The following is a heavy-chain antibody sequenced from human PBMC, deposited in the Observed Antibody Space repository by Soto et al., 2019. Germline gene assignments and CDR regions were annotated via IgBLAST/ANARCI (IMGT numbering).Heavy chain of an antibody. V-gene: IGHV1-18*04. J-gene: IGHJ3*02. CDR1: GYTFSGHG. D-gene: IGHD2-15*01. CDR3: ARASWATRSNDGFDI. CDR2: VSGYNSKT. Sequence: QVQLVQSGGEVKEPGASVRVSCKTSGYTFSGHGISWVRQAPGQGLEWMGWVSGYNSKTSFAQSFQDRLTVTTDTSAATAYMELRSLTSDDTAVYYCARASWATRSNDGFDIWGQGTLVTVSS.